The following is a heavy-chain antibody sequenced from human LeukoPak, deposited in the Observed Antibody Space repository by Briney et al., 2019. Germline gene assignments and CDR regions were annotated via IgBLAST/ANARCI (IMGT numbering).Heavy chain of an antibody. Sequence: ASVKVSCKASGYTFTGYYMHWVRQAPGQGLERMGWINPNSGGTNYAQKFQGRVTMTRDTSISTAYMELSRLRPDDTAVYYCARLNSTYYYDSSGQYFDYWGQGTLVTVSS. CDR1: GYTFTGYY. J-gene: IGHJ4*02. CDR2: INPNSGGT. D-gene: IGHD3-22*01. CDR3: ARLNSTYYYDSSGQYFDY. V-gene: IGHV1-2*02.